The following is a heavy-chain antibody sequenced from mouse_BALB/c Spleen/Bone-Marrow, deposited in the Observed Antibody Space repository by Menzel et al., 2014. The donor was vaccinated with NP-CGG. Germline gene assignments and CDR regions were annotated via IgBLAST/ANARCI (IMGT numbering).Heavy chain of an antibody. Sequence: DVMLVESGGGLVQPGGPRKLSCAASGFTFSDYGMAWVRQAPGKGPEWVAFISNLAYSICYADTVTGRFTISRENAKNTLYLEMSSLRSEDTAMYYCARLYGSGYGYAMDYWGQGTSVTVSS. CDR3: ARLYGSGYGYAMDY. D-gene: IGHD1-1*01. V-gene: IGHV5-15*02. CDR1: GFTFSDYG. J-gene: IGHJ4*01. CDR2: ISNLAYSI.